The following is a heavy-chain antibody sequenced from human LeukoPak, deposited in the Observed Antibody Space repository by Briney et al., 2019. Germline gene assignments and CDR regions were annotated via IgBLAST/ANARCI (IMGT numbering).Heavy chain of an antibody. CDR2: IYYSGST. CDR3: GRTEYYFDY. Sequence: SETLSLTCTVSGGSISSGGYYWSWIRQPPGKGLEWIGYIYYSGSTNYNPSLKSRVTMSVDTSKNQFSLKLSSVNAADTAVYYCGRTEYYFDYWGQGTLVTVSS. CDR1: GGSISSGGYY. J-gene: IGHJ4*02. D-gene: IGHD3-10*01. V-gene: IGHV4-61*08.